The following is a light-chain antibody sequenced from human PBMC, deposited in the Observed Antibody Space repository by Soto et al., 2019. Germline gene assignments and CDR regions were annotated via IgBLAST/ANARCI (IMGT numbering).Light chain of an antibody. CDR2: SNN. Sequence: QSVLTQPPSASGTPGQRVTISCSGSSSNIGSNTVNWYQQLPGTAPKLLIYSNNQRPSGVPDRFSGSKSGTSASLAIRGLQSDDEADYYWAAWNDSLNGVVFGGGTKLTVL. CDR1: SSNIGSNT. V-gene: IGLV1-44*01. CDR3: AAWNDSLNGVV. J-gene: IGLJ2*01.